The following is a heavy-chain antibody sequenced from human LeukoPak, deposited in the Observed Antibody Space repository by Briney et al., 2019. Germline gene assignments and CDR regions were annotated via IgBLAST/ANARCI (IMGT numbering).Heavy chain of an antibody. J-gene: IGHJ6*02. Sequence: GGSLRLFCAASGFIFSSYSMSWVRQAPGKGLEWVSVITGSGGNTYYADSVKGRFTISKDNSKNTVYLQMSSLRVDDTAVYYCAKAASSSWPSYYYCMDVWGQGTTVTVSS. CDR2: ITGSGGNT. CDR1: GFIFSSYS. CDR3: AKAASSSWPSYYYCMDV. D-gene: IGHD6-13*01. V-gene: IGHV3-23*01.